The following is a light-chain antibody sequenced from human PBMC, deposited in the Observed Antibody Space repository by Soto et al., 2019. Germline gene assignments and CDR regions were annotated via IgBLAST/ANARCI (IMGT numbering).Light chain of an antibody. CDR3: QQYNNWPYT. V-gene: IGKV3-15*01. J-gene: IGKJ2*01. CDR1: QSVSSN. Sequence: EIVMTQSPATLSVFPGERATLSCRASQSVSSNLVWYQQKPGQAPKLLIYNTFTRATGIPVRFRGSGSGTEFTLTISRLQSEDLTVYYCQQYNNWPYTFGQGTKLEI. CDR2: NTF.